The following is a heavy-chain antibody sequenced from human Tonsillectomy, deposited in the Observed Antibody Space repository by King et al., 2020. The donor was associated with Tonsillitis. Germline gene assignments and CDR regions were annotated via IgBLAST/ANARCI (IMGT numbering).Heavy chain of an antibody. CDR3: AREERVWKTTYFDY. CDR1: GFTFSSYA. CDR2: MSYDGSNK. J-gene: IGHJ4*02. D-gene: IGHD1-1*01. Sequence: QVQLVESGGGVVQPGRSLRLSCAASGFTFSSYAMHWVRQAPGKGLEWVAVMSYDGSNKYYADSVKGRFTISRDNSKNTLYLQMSSLKTEYTAVYYCAREERVWKTTYFDYWGQGTLLTVSS. V-gene: IGHV3-30*03.